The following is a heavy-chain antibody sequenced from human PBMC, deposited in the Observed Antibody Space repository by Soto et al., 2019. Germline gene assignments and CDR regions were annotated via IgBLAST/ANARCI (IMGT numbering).Heavy chain of an antibody. Sequence: GASVKVSCKASGYTFTSYGISWVRQAPGQGLEWMGWISAYNGNTNYAQKLQGRVTMTTDTSTSTAYMELRSLRSDDTAVYYCAREYYYDSSGYGVREFDPWGQGTLVTVSS. D-gene: IGHD3-22*01. V-gene: IGHV1-18*01. J-gene: IGHJ5*02. CDR2: ISAYNGNT. CDR3: AREYYYDSSGYGVREFDP. CDR1: GYTFTSYG.